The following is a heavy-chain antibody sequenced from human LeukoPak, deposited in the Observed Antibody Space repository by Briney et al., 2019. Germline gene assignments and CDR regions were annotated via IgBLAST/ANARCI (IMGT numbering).Heavy chain of an antibody. D-gene: IGHD4-23*01. Sequence: PSETLSLTCTVSGGSISSSSYYWGWIRQPPGKGLEWIGSIYYSGSTYYNPSLKSRVTISVDTSKNQFSLKLSSVTAADTAVYYCARAGGAVTPDYWGQGTLVTVSS. CDR3: ARAGGAVTPDY. CDR1: GGSISSSSYY. V-gene: IGHV4-39*07. J-gene: IGHJ4*02. CDR2: IYYSGST.